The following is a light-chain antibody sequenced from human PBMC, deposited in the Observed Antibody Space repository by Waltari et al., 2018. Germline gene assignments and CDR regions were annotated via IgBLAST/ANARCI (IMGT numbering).Light chain of an antibody. CDR2: GAN. CDR3: YSAAGNNWV. V-gene: IGLV3-27*01. J-gene: IGLJ3*02. CDR1: SVTEAS. Sequence: SSELTQPSSVSVSPGQTARISCSGHSVTEASVRWFQQKPGQAPLVIIFGANERPSAIPARFSASHSGTTVTLTISGAQVADEADYYCYSAAGNNWVFGGGTKLTVL.